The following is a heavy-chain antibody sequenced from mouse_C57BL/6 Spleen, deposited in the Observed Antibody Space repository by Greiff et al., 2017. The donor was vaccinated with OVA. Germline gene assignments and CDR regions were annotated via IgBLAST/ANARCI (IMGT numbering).Heavy chain of an antibody. CDR1: GFNIKDDY. V-gene: IGHV14-4*01. CDR3: TRGGVVARRYFDY. Sequence: EVQLQQSGAELVRPGASVKLSCTASGFNIKDDYMHWVKQRPEQGLEWIGWIDPENGDTEYASKFQGKATITADTSSNTAYLELSSLTNEDSAVYYCTRGGVVARRYFDYWGQGTTLTVSS. D-gene: IGHD1-1*01. J-gene: IGHJ2*01. CDR2: IDPENGDT.